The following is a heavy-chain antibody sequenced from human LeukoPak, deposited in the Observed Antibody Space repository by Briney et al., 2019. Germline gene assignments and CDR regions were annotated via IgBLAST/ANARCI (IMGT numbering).Heavy chain of an antibody. V-gene: IGHV4-59*01. CDR1: GGSIGSYY. CDR3: ARDKRRSRSGEDSDAFDI. J-gene: IGHJ3*02. CDR2: IYYSGST. D-gene: IGHD3-3*01. Sequence: SETLSLTCTVSGGSIGSYYWSWIRQPPGKGLEWIGYIYYSGSTNYNPSLKSRVTISVDTSKNQFSLKLSSVTAADTAVYYCARDKRRSRSGEDSDAFDIWGQGTMVTVSS.